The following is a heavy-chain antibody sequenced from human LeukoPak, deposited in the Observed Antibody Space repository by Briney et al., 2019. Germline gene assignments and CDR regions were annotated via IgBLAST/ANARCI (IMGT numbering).Heavy chain of an antibody. CDR2: INWNGDNT. J-gene: IGHJ4*02. D-gene: IGHD3-9*01. CDR3: ARGSTHYDVLTGYHYYFDY. V-gene: IGHV3-20*04. Sequence: GGSLRLSCAASGFTFDDYGMSWVRQAPGKGLEWGSGINWNGDNTNYADSLKGRFTISRDNAKNSLYLQMNSLRAEDTALYYCARGSTHYDVLTGYHYYFDYWGQGTLVTVSS. CDR1: GFTFDDYG.